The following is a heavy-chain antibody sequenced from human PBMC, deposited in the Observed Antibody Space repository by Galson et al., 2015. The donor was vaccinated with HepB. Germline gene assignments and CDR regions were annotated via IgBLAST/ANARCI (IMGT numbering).Heavy chain of an antibody. V-gene: IGHV1-2*04. Sequence: SVKVSCKASGYTFTGYYMHWVRQAPGQGLEWMGWINPNSGGTNYAQKFQGWVTMTRDTSISTAYMELSRLRSDDTAVYYCARDGTMYYDFWSGYPLSYYYYGMDVWGQGTTVTVSS. CDR3: ARDGTMYYDFWSGYPLSYYYYGMDV. J-gene: IGHJ6*02. CDR2: INPNSGGT. D-gene: IGHD3-3*01. CDR1: GYTFTGYY.